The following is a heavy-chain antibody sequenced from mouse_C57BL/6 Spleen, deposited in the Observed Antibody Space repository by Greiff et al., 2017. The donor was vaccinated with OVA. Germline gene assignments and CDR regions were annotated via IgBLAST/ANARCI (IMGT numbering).Heavy chain of an antibody. CDR1: GFTFSSYA. J-gene: IGHJ2*01. Sequence: EVQGVESGEGLVKPGGSLKLSCAASGFTFSSYAMSWVRQTPEKRLEWVAYISSGGDYIYYADTVKGRFTISRDNARNTLYLQMSSLKSEDTAMYYCTRGIYYYGSSYYFDYWGQGTTLTVSS. CDR2: ISSGGDYI. D-gene: IGHD1-1*01. V-gene: IGHV5-9-1*02. CDR3: TRGIYYYGSSYYFDY.